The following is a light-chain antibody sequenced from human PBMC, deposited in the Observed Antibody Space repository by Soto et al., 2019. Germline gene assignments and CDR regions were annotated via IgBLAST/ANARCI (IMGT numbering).Light chain of an antibody. CDR3: QQGDTTPFT. J-gene: IGKJ4*01. Sequence: DIHITQSPSSLSASVGDRVTISCRASQSVGSHVNWYQHKPGKAPKLLISAASNLQSGVPSRFSGSGSGAVFTLTVNKLQPEDLAVYYCQQGDTTPFTFGGGTKVDI. CDR2: AAS. V-gene: IGKV1-39*01. CDR1: QSVGSH.